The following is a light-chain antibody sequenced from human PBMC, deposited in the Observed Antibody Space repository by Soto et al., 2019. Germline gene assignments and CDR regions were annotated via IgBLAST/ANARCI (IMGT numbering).Light chain of an antibody. CDR2: GAS. CDR1: QSVSSSY. Sequence: EIVWTQSPGTLSLSPGERATLSCRASQSVSSSYLAWYQQKPGQAPTLLIHGASSRATCIPDRFSGSGSGTDFTLTISRLEPEDFAVYYCQQDGSSPLTFGGGTKVEIK. V-gene: IGKV3-20*01. J-gene: IGKJ4*01. CDR3: QQDGSSPLT.